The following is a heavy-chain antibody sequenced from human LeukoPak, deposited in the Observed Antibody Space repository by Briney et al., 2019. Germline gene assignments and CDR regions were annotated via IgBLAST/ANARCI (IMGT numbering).Heavy chain of an antibody. D-gene: IGHD3-10*01. V-gene: IGHV3-7*05. CDR2: INEDGRAT. J-gene: IGHJ4*02. Sequence: GGSLRLSCVASGFTFSRYWMSWLRQAPGKGPEWVATINEDGRATYYVDSVKGRFTISRDNARNSLYLQVNSLRAEDTAVYYCARVRFGELSFDYWGQGTLVTVSS. CDR1: GFTFSRYW. CDR3: ARVRFGELSFDY.